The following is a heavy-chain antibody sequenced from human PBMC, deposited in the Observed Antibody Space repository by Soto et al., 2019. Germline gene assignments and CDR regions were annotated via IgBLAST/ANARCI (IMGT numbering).Heavy chain of an antibody. CDR2: ISAYNGNT. J-gene: IGHJ3*02. CDR3: ARDYDRSRYMGGAFDI. CDR1: GYTFTSYG. V-gene: IGHV1-18*01. Sequence: GASVKVSCKASGYTFTSYGISWFRQAPGQGLEWMGWISAYNGNTNYAQKLQGRVTMTTDTSTSTAYMELRSLISDDTAVYYCARDYDRSRYMGGAFDIWGEGTMVTVPS. D-gene: IGHD3-22*01.